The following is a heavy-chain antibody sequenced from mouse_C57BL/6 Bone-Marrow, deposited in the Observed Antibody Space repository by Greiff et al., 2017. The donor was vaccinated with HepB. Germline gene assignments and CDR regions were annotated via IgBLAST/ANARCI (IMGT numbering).Heavy chain of an antibody. V-gene: IGHV1-55*01. J-gene: IGHJ4*01. Sequence: QVQLQQPGAELVKPGASVKMSCKASGYTFTSYWITWVKQRPGHGLEWIGDIYPGSGSTNYNEKFKSKATLTVDTSSSPAYMQLSSLTSEASAVYYCARQLSLPSYYAMDYWGQGTSVTVSS. CDR3: ARQLSLPSYYAMDY. D-gene: IGHD3-2*02. CDR2: IYPGSGST. CDR1: GYTFTSYW.